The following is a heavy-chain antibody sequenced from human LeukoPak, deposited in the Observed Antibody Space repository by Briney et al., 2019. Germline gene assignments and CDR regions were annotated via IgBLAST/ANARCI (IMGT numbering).Heavy chain of an antibody. CDR1: GGSIIVAAYS. CDR2: IYHSGRT. J-gene: IGHJ3*02. D-gene: IGHD4-23*01. CDR3: ARGYGDNSGAFDI. Sequence: SETLSLTCAVSGGSIIVAAYSWSWLRQPPGKGLEWIGYIYHSGRTYYNPSLKSRVTISVDRSKNQFSLKLSSVTAADTAVYYCARGYGDNSGAFDIWGQGTMVTVSS. V-gene: IGHV4-30-2*01.